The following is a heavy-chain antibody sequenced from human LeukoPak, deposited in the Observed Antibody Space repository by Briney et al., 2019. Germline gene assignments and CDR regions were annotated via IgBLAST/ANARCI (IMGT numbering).Heavy chain of an antibody. D-gene: IGHD3-10*01. CDR1: GFTFSSYA. V-gene: IGHV3-64*01. Sequence: GGSMRLSCAASGFTFSSYAMHWVRQAPGKGLEYVSAISSNGGSTYYANSVKGRFTISRDNSKNTLYLQMGSLRAEDMAVYHCARGGWFGELSHYYYGMDVWGQGTTVTVSS. J-gene: IGHJ6*02. CDR3: ARGGWFGELSHYYYGMDV. CDR2: ISSNGGST.